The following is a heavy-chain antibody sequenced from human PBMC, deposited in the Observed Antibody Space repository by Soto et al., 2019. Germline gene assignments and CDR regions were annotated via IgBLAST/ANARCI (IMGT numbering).Heavy chain of an antibody. CDR3: AKDPNDSSGFTTSEYFQH. V-gene: IGHV3-23*01. D-gene: IGHD3-22*01. CDR2: ISGSGGST. Sequence: GGSLRLFCAASGFTFSSYAMSWVRQAPGKGLEWVSAISGSGGSTYYADSVKGRFTISRDNSKNTLYLQMNSQRAEDTAVYYCAKDPNDSSGFTTSEYFQHWGQGTLVTVSS. J-gene: IGHJ1*01. CDR1: GFTFSSYA.